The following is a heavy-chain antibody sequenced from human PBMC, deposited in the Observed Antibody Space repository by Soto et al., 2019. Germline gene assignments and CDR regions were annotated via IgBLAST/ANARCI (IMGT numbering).Heavy chain of an antibody. CDR2: IKQDGSEA. D-gene: IGHD3-10*01. Sequence: DVQLAESGGGLLQPGGSLRLSCVASGQTFNRYWMSWVRQAPGKGLEWVANIKQDGSEAYYVDSVKGRFTISRDNAKKSLYLQMNSLRAEDTSIYASVKMQLGSGFSVFYDMNVWG. J-gene: IGHJ6*03. V-gene: IGHV3-7*01. CDR1: GQTFNRYW. CDR3: VKMQLGSGFSVFYDMNV.